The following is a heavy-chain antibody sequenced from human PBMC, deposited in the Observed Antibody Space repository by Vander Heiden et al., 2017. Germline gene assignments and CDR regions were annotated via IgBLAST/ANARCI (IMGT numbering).Heavy chain of an antibody. V-gene: IGHV4-39*01. Sequence: QLQLQESGPGLVKPSETLSLTCTVSGGSISSSSYYWGWIRQPPGKGLEWIGSIYYSGSTYYNPSLKSRVTISVDTSKNQFSLKLSSVTAADTAVYYCARHRPAAAGPRSWFDPWGQGTLVSVSS. J-gene: IGHJ5*02. CDR1: GGSISSSSYY. D-gene: IGHD6-13*01. CDR2: IYYSGST. CDR3: ARHRPAAAGPRSWFDP.